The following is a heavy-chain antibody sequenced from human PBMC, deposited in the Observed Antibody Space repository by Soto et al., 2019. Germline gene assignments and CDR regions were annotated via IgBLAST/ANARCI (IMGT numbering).Heavy chain of an antibody. Sequence: PSETLSLTCTVSGGSISSGGYYWSWIRQHPGKGLECLGYIYYSGSTYYNTSLKSRVTISVDTSKNQFSLKLSSVTAADTAVYYGDRGRVTTRPFDDWGQVTLVAVSS. CDR3: DRGRVTTRPFDD. CDR1: GGSISSGGYY. J-gene: IGHJ4*02. CDR2: IYYSGST. V-gene: IGHV4-31*03. D-gene: IGHD5-12*01.